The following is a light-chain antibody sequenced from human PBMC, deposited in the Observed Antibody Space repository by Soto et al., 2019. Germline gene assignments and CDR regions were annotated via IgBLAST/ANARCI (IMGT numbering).Light chain of an antibody. Sequence: QSALTQPPSASGSPGQSVTISCTGTKNDIGVYDFVSWYQHHPGKAPRLIIYEVVQRPSGVPDRFSGSKSGNTASLTVSGLQAADEADYVCKSYAGSNTYFFGSGTKLTVL. CDR1: KNDIGVYDF. V-gene: IGLV2-8*01. CDR2: EVV. J-gene: IGLJ1*01. CDR3: KSYAGSNTYF.